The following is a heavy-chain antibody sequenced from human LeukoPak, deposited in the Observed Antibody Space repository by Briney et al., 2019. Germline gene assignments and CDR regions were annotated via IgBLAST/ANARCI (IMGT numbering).Heavy chain of an antibody. CDR3: ARSNYWQPVVWAFDI. Sequence: SETLSLTCTVSGGSVNNHYWSWIRQPPGKGLEWIGYIFYSGSTNYNPSLESRITTSVDTSKNQFSLKLSSVTAADTAIYYCARSNYWQPVVWAFDIWGQGTVVTVSS. CDR2: IFYSGST. D-gene: IGHD3-22*01. V-gene: IGHV4-59*02. J-gene: IGHJ3*02. CDR1: GGSVNNHY.